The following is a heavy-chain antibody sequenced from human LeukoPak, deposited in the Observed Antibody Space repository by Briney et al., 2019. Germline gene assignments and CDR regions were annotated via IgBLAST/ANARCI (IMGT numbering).Heavy chain of an antibody. D-gene: IGHD4-17*01. V-gene: IGHV3-33*06. Sequence: PGGSLRLSCAAPGFTFSSYGMHWVRQAPGKGLEWVAVIWYDGSNKYYADSVKGRFTISRDNSKNTLYLQMNSLRAEDTAVYYCAKDQHGDYRFTYYYMDVWGKGTTVTVSS. J-gene: IGHJ6*03. CDR3: AKDQHGDYRFTYYYMDV. CDR1: GFTFSSYG. CDR2: IWYDGSNK.